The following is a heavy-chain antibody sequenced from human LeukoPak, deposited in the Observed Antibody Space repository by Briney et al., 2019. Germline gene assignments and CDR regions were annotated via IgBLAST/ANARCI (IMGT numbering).Heavy chain of an antibody. CDR2: IKTDGSST. CDR3: AREYCSSTKCPFDC. D-gene: IGHD2-2*01. J-gene: IGHJ4*02. V-gene: IGHV3-74*01. Sequence: QPGGSLRLSCAASGFSFSSYWMHWVRQAPGKGLVCVSRIKTDGSSTSYADSVKGRFTISRDNAKNTLYLQMNSLRAEDTAVYYCAREYCSSTKCPFDCWGQGTLVTVSS. CDR1: GFSFSSYW.